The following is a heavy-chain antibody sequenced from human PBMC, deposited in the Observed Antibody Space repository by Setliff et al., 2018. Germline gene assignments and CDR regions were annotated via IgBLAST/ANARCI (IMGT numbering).Heavy chain of an antibody. D-gene: IGHD4-4*01. V-gene: IGHV1-69*13. CDR2: FIPILGAT. CDR3: ARDYRGFLDY. CDR1: GGTFSSSG. J-gene: IGHJ4*02. Sequence: SVKVSCKSSGGTFSSSGITWVRQAPGQGLQWLGRFIPILGATNYAQNFQGRVTITADESTSTGYMELRSLRSDDTAVYYCARDYRGFLDYWGQGTLVTVSS.